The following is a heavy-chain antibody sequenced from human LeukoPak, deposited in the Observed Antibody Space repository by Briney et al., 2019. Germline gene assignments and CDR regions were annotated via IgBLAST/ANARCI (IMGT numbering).Heavy chain of an antibody. J-gene: IGHJ4*02. CDR2: INPNSGGT. CDR3: ATLGGPFYYDSSGFDY. Sequence: ASVKVSCKASGYTFTSYYMHWVRQAAGQGLEWMGWINPNSGGTNYAQKFQGRVTMTRDTSISTAYMELSRLRSDDTAVYYCATLGGPFYYDSSGFDYWGQGTLVTVSS. CDR1: GYTFTSYY. V-gene: IGHV1-2*02. D-gene: IGHD3-22*01.